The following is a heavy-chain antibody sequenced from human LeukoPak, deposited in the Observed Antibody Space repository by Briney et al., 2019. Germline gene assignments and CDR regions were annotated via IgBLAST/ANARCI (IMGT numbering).Heavy chain of an antibody. V-gene: IGHV3-33*06. CDR1: GFTFNTHW. CDR2: IGYDGSNK. Sequence: GGSLRLSCVASGFTFNTHWMSWVRQAPGKGLEWVAVIGYDGSNKICADSVKGRFTVSRDNSKNTLYLQMNSLRAEDTAVYYCTKGTIWLPFDYWGQGTLVTVSS. CDR3: TKGTIWLPFDY. D-gene: IGHD5-18*01. J-gene: IGHJ4*02.